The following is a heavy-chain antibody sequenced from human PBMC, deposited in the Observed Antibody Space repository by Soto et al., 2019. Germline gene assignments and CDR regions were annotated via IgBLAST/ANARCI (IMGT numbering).Heavy chain of an antibody. Sequence: ASVKVSCKVSGYTLTELSMHWVRQAPGKGLEWMGGFDPEDGETIYAQKFQGRVTMTEDTSTHTAYMELSSLRSEDTAVYYCATVQQAPSYYDILTGHPTRGSYYYYYYMDVWGKGTTVTVSS. J-gene: IGHJ6*03. CDR3: ATVQQAPSYYDILTGHPTRGSYYYYYYMDV. CDR1: GYTLTELS. V-gene: IGHV1-24*01. D-gene: IGHD3-9*01. CDR2: FDPEDGET.